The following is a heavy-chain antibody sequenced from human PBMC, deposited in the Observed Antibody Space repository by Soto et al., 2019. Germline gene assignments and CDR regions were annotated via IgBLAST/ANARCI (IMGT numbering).Heavy chain of an antibody. D-gene: IGHD1-1*01. CDR2: IGPESGAT. Sequence: ASVKVSCKASGYTFTGHYIHWVRQAPQQGPEWMGEIGPESGATRYAQKFQGRVTMTMDTSVTTVYLELKNLSPDDTAAYYCGRGRSGQLVVFYWGQRTQVTASS. J-gene: IGHJ4*02. CDR1: GYTFTGHY. V-gene: IGHV1-2*02. CDR3: GRGRSGQLVVFY.